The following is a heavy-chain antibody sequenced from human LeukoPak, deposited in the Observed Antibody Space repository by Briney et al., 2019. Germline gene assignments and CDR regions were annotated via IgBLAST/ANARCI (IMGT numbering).Heavy chain of an antibody. D-gene: IGHD6-19*01. CDR2: IGTAGDT. J-gene: IGHJ5*02. Sequence: QTGGSLRLSCAASGFTFSSYDMHWVRQATGKGLEWVSAIGTAGDTYYPGSVKSRFTISRENAKNSLYLQMNSLRAEDTAVYYCAREGYSSGWYWFDPWGQGTLVTVSS. CDR3: AREGYSSGWYWFDP. V-gene: IGHV3-13*01. CDR1: GFTFSSYD.